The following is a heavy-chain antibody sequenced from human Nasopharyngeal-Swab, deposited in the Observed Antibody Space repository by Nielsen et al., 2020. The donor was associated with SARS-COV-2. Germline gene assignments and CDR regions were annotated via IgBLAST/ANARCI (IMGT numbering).Heavy chain of an antibody. J-gene: IGHJ4*02. V-gene: IGHV1-2*06. CDR3: ARAPLYYDSSGPPPFDY. Sequence: ASVKVSCKASGYAFTNYYMHWVRQAPGQGLEWMGRINPNSGGTNYAQKFQGRVTMTRDTSISTAYMELSRLRSDDTAVYYCARAPLYYDSSGPPPFDYWGQGTLVTVSS. CDR2: INPNSGGT. D-gene: IGHD3-22*01. CDR1: GYAFTNYY.